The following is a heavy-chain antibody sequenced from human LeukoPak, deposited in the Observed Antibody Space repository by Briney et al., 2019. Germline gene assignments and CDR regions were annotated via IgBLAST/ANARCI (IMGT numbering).Heavy chain of an antibody. V-gene: IGHV3-30-3*01. CDR2: ISYDGSNK. Sequence: GGSLRLSCAASGFTFSSYAMHWVRQAPGKGLEWVAAISYDGSNKYYADSVKGRFTISRDNSKNTLYLQMNSLRAEDTAVYYCARDRGVGIAAAGTIARNWFDPWGQGTLVTVSS. D-gene: IGHD6-13*01. J-gene: IGHJ5*02. CDR1: GFTFSSYA. CDR3: ARDRGVGIAAAGTIARNWFDP.